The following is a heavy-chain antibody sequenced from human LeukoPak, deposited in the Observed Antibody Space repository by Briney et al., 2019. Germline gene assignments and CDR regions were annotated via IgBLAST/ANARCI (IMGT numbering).Heavy chain of an antibody. CDR1: GGSFSSYY. CDR2: INHSGST. Sequence: SETLSLTCAVYGGSFSSYYWSWIRQPPGKGLEWIGEINHSGSTNYNPSLKSRVTIPVDTSKNQFSLKLSSVTAADTAVYYCARGGGLLRYWGQGTLVTVSS. V-gene: IGHV4-34*01. CDR3: ARGGGLLRY. J-gene: IGHJ4*02. D-gene: IGHD3-16*01.